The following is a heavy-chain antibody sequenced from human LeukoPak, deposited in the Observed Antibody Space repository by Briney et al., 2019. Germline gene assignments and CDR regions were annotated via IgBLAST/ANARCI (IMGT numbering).Heavy chain of an antibody. Sequence: GGSLRLSCAASGVTVGNNYMNWVRQAPGKGLEWVSLIYSGGSTHYADSVKGRFTISRDNSKNTLYLQMNSLRVDDTAVYYCARDPPAVAANTYGWGQGTLVTVSS. CDR3: ARDPPAVAANTYG. CDR2: IYSGGST. D-gene: IGHD6-6*01. V-gene: IGHV3-66*01. J-gene: IGHJ4*02. CDR1: GVTVGNNY.